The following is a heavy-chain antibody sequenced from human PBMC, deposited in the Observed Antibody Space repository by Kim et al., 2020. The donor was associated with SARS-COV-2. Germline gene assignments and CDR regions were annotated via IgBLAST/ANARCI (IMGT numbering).Heavy chain of an antibody. D-gene: IGHD7-27*01. Sequence: SGASTYYGDSVKGRFTISRDNSKSAVFLQMDILRAEDTAVYYCAKDRGLGSWGQGTPVTVSS. V-gene: IGHV3-23*01. J-gene: IGHJ5*02. CDR3: AKDRGLGS. CDR2: SGAST.